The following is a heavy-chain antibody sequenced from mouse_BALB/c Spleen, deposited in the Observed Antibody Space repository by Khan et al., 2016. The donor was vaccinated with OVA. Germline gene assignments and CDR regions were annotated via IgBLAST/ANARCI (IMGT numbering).Heavy chain of an antibody. CDR1: GFTFSGFG. CDR3: ARTGYYYFDY. CDR2: IGRDSRTI. V-gene: IGHV5-17*02. D-gene: IGHD2-3*01. J-gene: IGHJ2*01. Sequence: EVELVESGGGLVQPGGSRKLSCAASGFTFSGFGMHWVSQAPEKGLEWVAFIGRDSRTIYYADTAKGRFTISRDKPTKTLFQQMTSLRSEDTAMYFCARTGYYYFDYWGQGTTLTVSS.